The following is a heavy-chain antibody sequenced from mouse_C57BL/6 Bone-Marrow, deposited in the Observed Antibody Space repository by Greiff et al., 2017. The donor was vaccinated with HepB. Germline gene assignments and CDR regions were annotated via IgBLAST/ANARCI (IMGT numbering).Heavy chain of an antibody. CDR3: ARYYSNYPAWFAY. D-gene: IGHD2-5*01. Sequence: VKLQESGAELARPGASVKMSCKASGYTFTSYTMHWVKQRPGQGLEWIGYINPSSGYTKYNQKFKDKATLTADKSSSTAYMQLSSLTSEDSAVYYCARYYSNYPAWFAYWGQGTLVTVSA. CDR1: GYTFTSYT. CDR2: INPSSGYT. J-gene: IGHJ3*01. V-gene: IGHV1-4*01.